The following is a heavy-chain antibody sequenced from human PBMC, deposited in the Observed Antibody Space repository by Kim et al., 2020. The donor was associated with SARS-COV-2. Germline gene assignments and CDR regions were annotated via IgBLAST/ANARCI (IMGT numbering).Heavy chain of an antibody. CDR2: ISSSSSTI. CDR3: ARDIAVAGTIFGYYGMDV. J-gene: IGHJ6*04. V-gene: IGHV3-48*04. Sequence: GGSLRLSCAASGFTFSSYSMNWVRQAPGKGLEWVSYISSSSSTIYYADSVKGRFTISRDNAKNSLYLQMNSLRAEDTAVYYCARDIAVAGTIFGYYGMDVWGEGTTVTVSS. CDR1: GFTFSSYS. D-gene: IGHD6-19*01.